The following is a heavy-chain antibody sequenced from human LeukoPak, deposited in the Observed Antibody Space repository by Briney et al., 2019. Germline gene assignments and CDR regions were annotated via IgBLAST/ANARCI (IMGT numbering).Heavy chain of an antibody. V-gene: IGHV3-33*01. CDR1: GFTFSHHG. J-gene: IGHJ4*01. CDR3: ARDAQRGFDYSNSLRY. CDR2: IWSDGSNR. D-gene: IGHD4-11*01. Sequence: GRPLRLSCAASGFTFSHHGMHWVRQAPGKGLEWVAVIWSDGSNRFYAGPVKGRFTISRDNSRNTVFLQMNSLRAEDTAMYYCARDAQRGFDYSNSLRYWGHGTLVTVSS.